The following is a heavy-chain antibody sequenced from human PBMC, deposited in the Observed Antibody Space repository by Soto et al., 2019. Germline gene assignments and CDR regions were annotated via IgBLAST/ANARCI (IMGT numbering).Heavy chain of an antibody. CDR2: IHSGGNT. V-gene: IGHV3-53*01. D-gene: IGHD2-15*01. Sequence: PGGSLRLSCAASGFTVTGNYMSWVRQAPGKGLEWVSVIHSGGNTYHSGSVRGRFTISRDNSKNTVFLQMDSLRAEDTAVYFCARIGIVAGIPQNFDLWGRGTLVTVS. CDR3: ARIGIVAGIPQNFDL. J-gene: IGHJ2*01. CDR1: GFTVTGNY.